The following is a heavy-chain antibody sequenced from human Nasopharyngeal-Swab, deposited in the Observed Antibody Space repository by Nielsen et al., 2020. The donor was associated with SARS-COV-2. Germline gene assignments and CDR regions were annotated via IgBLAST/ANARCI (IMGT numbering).Heavy chain of an antibody. CDR2: INHSGST. D-gene: IGHD6-13*01. CDR1: GGSFSDYY. CDR3: ARQGSSSRTFDY. V-gene: IGHV4-34*01. Sequence: SETLSLTCAVYGGSFSDYYWSWIRQPPGRGLEWIGEINHSGSTNYNPSLKSRATISVATSKNQFSLKLSSVTAADTAVYYCARQGSSSRTFDYWGQGTLVTVSS. J-gene: IGHJ4*02.